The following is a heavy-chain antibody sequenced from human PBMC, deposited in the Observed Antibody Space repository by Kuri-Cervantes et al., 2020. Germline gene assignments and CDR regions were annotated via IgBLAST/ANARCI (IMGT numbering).Heavy chain of an antibody. D-gene: IGHD2-15*01. CDR3: AKDADRNIVVAATAFDL. V-gene: IGHV3-43*01. Sequence: GGSLRLSCAASGFTFDDYAMHWVRQAPGKGLEWVSLISWDGGSTYYADSVKGRFTISRDNGKNSLYLQMNSLRPDDTAFYYCAKDADRNIVVAATAFDLWGQGTPVTVSS. CDR2: ISWDGGST. J-gene: IGHJ4*02. CDR1: GFTFDDYA.